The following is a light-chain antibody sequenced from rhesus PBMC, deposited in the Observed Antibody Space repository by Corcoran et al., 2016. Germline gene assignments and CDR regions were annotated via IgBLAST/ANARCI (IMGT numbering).Light chain of an antibody. CDR2: GVS. V-gene: IGLV2S7*01. Sequence: QSAPTQPPSVSGSPGQSVTISCTGTSNDIGGFNYVPWYQEHPGKVPKLLIYGVSYRPSGVSGRVSGSKSGNTASLTISGLQTEDEAHYFCCSYTTSTTFVFGSRTKMTVL. CDR1: SNDIGGFNY. J-gene: IGLJ6*01. CDR3: CSYTTSTTFV.